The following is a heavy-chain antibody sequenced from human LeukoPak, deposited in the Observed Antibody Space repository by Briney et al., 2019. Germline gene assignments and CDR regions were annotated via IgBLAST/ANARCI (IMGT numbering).Heavy chain of an antibody. Sequence: GGSLRLSCAASGFTFSSYAMSWVRQAPGKGLEWVSGISGSGGSTYYADSVKGRFTISRDSSKNTLYLQMNSLRAEDTAVYYCARVGARYYFDYWGQGTLVTVSS. CDR3: ARVGARYYFDY. CDR2: ISGSGGST. CDR1: GFTFSSYA. J-gene: IGHJ4*02. V-gene: IGHV3-23*01. D-gene: IGHD1-26*01.